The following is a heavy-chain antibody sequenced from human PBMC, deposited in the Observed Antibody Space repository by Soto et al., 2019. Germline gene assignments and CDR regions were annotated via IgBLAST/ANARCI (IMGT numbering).Heavy chain of an antibody. CDR2: ISYDGSNK. CDR3: AKGHIAAAVCWFDH. CDR1: GFTFSSYG. Sequence: PGGSLRLSCAASGFTFSSYGMHWVRQAPGKGLEWVAVISYDGSNKYYADSVKGRFTISRDNSKNTLYLQMNSLRAEDTAVYYCAKGHIAAAVCWFDHWGQGTLVTVSS. D-gene: IGHD6-13*01. V-gene: IGHV3-30*18. J-gene: IGHJ5*02.